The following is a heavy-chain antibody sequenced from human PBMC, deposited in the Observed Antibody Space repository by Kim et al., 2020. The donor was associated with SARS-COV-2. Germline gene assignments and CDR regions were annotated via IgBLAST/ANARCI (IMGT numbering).Heavy chain of an antibody. CDR3: AKRNYVDSSGYYDY. D-gene: IGHD3-22*01. V-gene: IGHV3-23*01. J-gene: IGHJ4*02. CDR2: ISARGDKT. Sequence: GGSLRLSCAASGFTFSAYAMSWVRQAPGKGLQWVSFISARGDKTYYADSVKGRFTISRDNSKKRLFLQMTNLRAEDTAIYYCAKRNYVDSSGYYDYWGQG. CDR1: GFTFSAYA.